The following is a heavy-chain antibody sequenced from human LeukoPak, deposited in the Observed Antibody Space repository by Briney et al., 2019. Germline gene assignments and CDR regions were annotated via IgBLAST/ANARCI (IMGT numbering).Heavy chain of an antibody. CDR1: GGSISSYY. CDR2: IYYSGST. D-gene: IGHD4-23*01. CDR3: AGRRWPDAFDI. J-gene: IGHJ3*02. Sequence: SETLSLTCTVSGGSISSYYWSWIRQPPGKGLEWIGYIYYSGSTNYNPSLKSRVTISVDTSKNQFSLKLSSVTAADTAVYYCAGRRWPDAFDIWGQGTMVTVSS. V-gene: IGHV4-59*01.